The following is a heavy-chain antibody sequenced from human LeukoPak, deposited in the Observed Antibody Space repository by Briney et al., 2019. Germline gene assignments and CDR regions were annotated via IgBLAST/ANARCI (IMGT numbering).Heavy chain of an antibody. CDR1: GYTFTGHY. D-gene: IGHD6-19*01. V-gene: IGHV1-46*01. CDR3: AIPSSGWYRVEYFQH. CDR2: INPSGGST. Sequence: ASVKVSCKASGYTFTGHYTHWVRQAPGQGLEWMGIINPSGGSTSYAQKFQGRVTMTRDMYTSTVYMELSSLRSEDTAVYYCAIPSSGWYRVEYFQHWGQGTLVTVSS. J-gene: IGHJ1*01.